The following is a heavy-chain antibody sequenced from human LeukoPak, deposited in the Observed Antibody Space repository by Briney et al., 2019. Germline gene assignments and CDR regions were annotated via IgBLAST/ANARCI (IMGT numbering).Heavy chain of an antibody. CDR2: IYNSGRT. J-gene: IGHJ4*02. CDR3: ARESTDYYDTSGYYYGPIF. V-gene: IGHV4-59*01. D-gene: IGHD3-22*01. Sequence: PSETLSLTCTVSGGSISDYHWSWIRQPPGKGLEYIGYIYNSGRTFYNPSLKSRVTISADTSKKQFSLKLTSVTAADTAVYYCARESTDYYDTSGYYYGPIFWGQGTLVTVSS. CDR1: GGSISDYH.